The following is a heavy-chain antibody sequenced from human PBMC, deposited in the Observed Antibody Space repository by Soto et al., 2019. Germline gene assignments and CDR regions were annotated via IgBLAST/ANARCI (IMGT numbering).Heavy chain of an antibody. Sequence: SETLSLTCSVSGDSISGGGYYWGWVRQRPGKGLEWIGCIYHSGGTHYNPSLKNRLTIAVDKSNNQFSLRLTSVTAADTAVYYCARDNRITVNPAKVAYGMDVWGQGTTVTVSS. J-gene: IGHJ6*02. V-gene: IGHV4-31*03. D-gene: IGHD1-20*01. CDR3: ARDNRITVNPAKVAYGMDV. CDR1: GDSISGGGYY. CDR2: IYHSGGT.